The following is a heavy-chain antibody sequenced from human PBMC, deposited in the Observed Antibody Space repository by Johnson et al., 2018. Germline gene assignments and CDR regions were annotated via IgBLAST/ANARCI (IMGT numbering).Heavy chain of an antibody. CDR2: IKHRGST. D-gene: IGHD2-2*01. J-gene: IGHJ6*02. V-gene: IGHV4-39*07. Sequence: QVQLRESGPGLVKPTVTLSLTCTVSGGSISSSSYYWGWIRQPPGKGVEWVGEIKHRGSTKYNPSLKSRVTISVDTSKNQFSLKLSPVTAADTAVYYCARTVVPANYGMDVWGQGTTVTVSS. CDR1: GGSISSSSYY. CDR3: ARTVVPANYGMDV.